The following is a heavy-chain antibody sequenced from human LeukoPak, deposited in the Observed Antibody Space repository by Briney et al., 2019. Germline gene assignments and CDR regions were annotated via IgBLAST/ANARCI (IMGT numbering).Heavy chain of an antibody. Sequence: GRSLRLSCAASGFTFSSYGMHWVRQAPGKGLEWVAVISYDGSNKYYADSVKGRFTISRDNSKNTLYLQMNSLRAEDTAVYYCAKDEKQNYYDSSGYYPDYWGQGTLVTVSS. J-gene: IGHJ4*02. D-gene: IGHD3-22*01. CDR3: AKDEKQNYYDSSGYYPDY. V-gene: IGHV3-30*18. CDR2: ISYDGSNK. CDR1: GFTFSSYG.